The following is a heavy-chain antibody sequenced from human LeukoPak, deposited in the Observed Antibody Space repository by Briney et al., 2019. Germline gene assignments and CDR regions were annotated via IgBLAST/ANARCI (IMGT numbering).Heavy chain of an antibody. Sequence: GSSVKVSCKASGGTFSSYAISWVRQAPGQGLEWMGGIIPIFGTANYAQKFQGRVTMTRNTSISTAYMELSSLRSEDTAVYYCARPYDYWGQGTLVTVSS. CDR1: GGTFSSYA. CDR3: ARPYDY. V-gene: IGHV1-69*05. J-gene: IGHJ4*02. CDR2: IIPIFGTA.